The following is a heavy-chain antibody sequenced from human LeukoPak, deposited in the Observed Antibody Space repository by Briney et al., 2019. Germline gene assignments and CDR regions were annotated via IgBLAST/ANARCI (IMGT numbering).Heavy chain of an antibody. D-gene: IGHD5-24*01. J-gene: IGHJ4*02. Sequence: SETLSLTCTVSGGSISSYYWSWIRQPPGKGLEWIGYIYYSGSTNYNPSLESRVTISVDTSKNKFSLKLSSVTAADTAVYYCARHQEMATSRSYFDYWGQGTLVTVSS. CDR1: GGSISSYY. CDR3: ARHQEMATSRSYFDY. CDR2: IYYSGST. V-gene: IGHV4-59*08.